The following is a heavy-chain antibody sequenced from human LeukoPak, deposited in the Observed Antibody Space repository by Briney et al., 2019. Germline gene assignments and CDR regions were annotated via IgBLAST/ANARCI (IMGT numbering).Heavy chain of an antibody. J-gene: IGHJ3*02. CDR3: ANIDWGAFDI. CDR1: GFTLSSYG. V-gene: IGHV3-30*18. D-gene: IGHD3-16*01. CDR2: ISYDGSNK. Sequence: HPGGSLRLSCVVSGFTLSSYGMHWVRQAPGKGLEWVAVISYDGSNKYYADSVKGRFTISRDNSKNTLYLQMNSLRAEDTAVYYCANIDWGAFDIWGQGTMVTVSS.